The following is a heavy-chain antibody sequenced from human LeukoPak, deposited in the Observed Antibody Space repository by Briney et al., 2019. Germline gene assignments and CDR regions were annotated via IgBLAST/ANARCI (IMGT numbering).Heavy chain of an antibody. CDR1: GGTFSNYP. J-gene: IGHJ3*02. CDR2: IIPIFDTG. Sequence: SVKVSCKASGGTFSNYPISWVRQTPGQGLEWMGGIIPIFDTGNYAQKFQGRVTITADQSTSTAYMELSSLRSEDTAVYFCARSYDCGGDCFEAFDIWGQGTMVTVSS. CDR3: ARSYDCGGDCFEAFDI. V-gene: IGHV1-69*13. D-gene: IGHD2-21*02.